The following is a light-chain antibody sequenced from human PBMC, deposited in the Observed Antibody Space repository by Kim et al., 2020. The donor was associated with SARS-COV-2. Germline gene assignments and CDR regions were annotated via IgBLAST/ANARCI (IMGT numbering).Light chain of an antibody. V-gene: IGLV1-40*01. CDR1: SANIGAGYD. CDR2: GNS. CDR3: QSYDSSLSGWV. J-gene: IGLJ3*02. Sequence: VTNSCTGSSANIGAGYDVHWYQQLPGTAPKLLIYGNSNRPSGVPDRFSGSKSGTSASRAITGLQAEDEADYYCQSYDSSLSGWVFGGGTQLTVL.